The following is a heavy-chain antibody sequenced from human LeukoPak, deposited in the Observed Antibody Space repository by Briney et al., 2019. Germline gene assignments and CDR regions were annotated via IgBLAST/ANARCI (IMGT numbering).Heavy chain of an antibody. V-gene: IGHV4-59*12. CDR1: GGSISSYY. D-gene: IGHD1-14*01. J-gene: IGHJ4*02. Sequence: SETLSLTCTVSGGSISSYYWSWIRQPPGKGLEWIGYIYYSGSTNYNPSLKSQVTISVGTSKNQFSLKLSSVTAADTAVYYCARDNPTSYFDYWGQGTLVTVSS. CDR3: ARDNPTSYFDY. CDR2: IYYSGST.